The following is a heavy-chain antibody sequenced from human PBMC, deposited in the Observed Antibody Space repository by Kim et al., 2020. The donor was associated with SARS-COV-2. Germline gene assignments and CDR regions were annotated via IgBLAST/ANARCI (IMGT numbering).Heavy chain of an antibody. J-gene: IGHJ5*02. V-gene: IGHV4-39*07. Sequence: SETLSLTCTVSGGSISSSSYYWGWIRQPPGKGLEWIGSIYYSGSTYYNPSLKSRVTISVDTSKNQFSLKLSSVTAADTAVYYCARDQPRTSHTTGIDPWGQGTLVTVSA. CDR2: IYYSGST. CDR1: GGSISSSSYY. CDR3: ARDQPRTSHTTGIDP. D-gene: IGHD1-1*01.